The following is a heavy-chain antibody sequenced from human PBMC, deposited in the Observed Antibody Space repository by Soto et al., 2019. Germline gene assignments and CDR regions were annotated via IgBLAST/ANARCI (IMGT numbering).Heavy chain of an antibody. CDR2: IGGSGGNR. V-gene: IGHV3-23*01. Sequence: EVQLLESGGGLVQPGGPLRLSCAASGFTFNAYAMTWVRQAPGKGLEWVSAIGGSGGNRYYAASVKGRFTISRDNSKDTLDLQMNRLRVEDTAVYYCARVASDYINSVDHWGQGILVTVSS. CDR3: ARVASDYINSVDH. J-gene: IGHJ4*02. CDR1: GFTFNAYA. D-gene: IGHD4-4*01.